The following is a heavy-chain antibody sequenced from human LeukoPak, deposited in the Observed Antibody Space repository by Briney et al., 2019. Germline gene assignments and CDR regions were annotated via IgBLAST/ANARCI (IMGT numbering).Heavy chain of an antibody. D-gene: IGHD2-2*01. CDR3: ARDKYCTSRSCYFDY. CDR1: GYSFTNYW. Sequence: GESLKISCKGSGYSFTNYWIGWVRQMPGKGLEWMGIINPGDSEIRYSPSFQGQVTMSADKSISTAYLQWSSLKASDTAIYYCARDKYCTSRSCYFDYWGQGTPVTVSS. V-gene: IGHV5-51*01. J-gene: IGHJ4*02. CDR2: INPGDSEI.